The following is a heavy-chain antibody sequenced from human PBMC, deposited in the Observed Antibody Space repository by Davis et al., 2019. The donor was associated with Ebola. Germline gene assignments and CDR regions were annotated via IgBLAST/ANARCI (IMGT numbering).Heavy chain of an antibody. D-gene: IGHD1-26*01. CDR2: INMYGSST. J-gene: IGHJ4*02. Sequence: GESLKISCAASGFTFSSYWMHWVRQAPGKGLVWVSRINMYGSSTTYADSVKGRFTVSSDNAKNTLYLQMHILRAEDTAVYYCARVPYGNYWRYFDYWGQGTLVTVSS. V-gene: IGHV3-74*01. CDR3: ARVPYGNYWRYFDY. CDR1: GFTFSSYW.